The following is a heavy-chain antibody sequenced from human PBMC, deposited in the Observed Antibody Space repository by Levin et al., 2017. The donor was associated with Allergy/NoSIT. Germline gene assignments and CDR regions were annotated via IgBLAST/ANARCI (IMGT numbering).Heavy chain of an antibody. V-gene: IGHV4-59*01. CDR1: GGSMSNFY. CDR3: ARVSSVVAVDF. Sequence: SETLSLTCTVSGGSMSNFYWTWIRQPPGKGLEWIGYIHDRGTTNYNSSLKSRLTMSLETSKSQFSLNLNSVTAADTAVYYCARVSSVVAVDFWGRGTLVTVSS. CDR2: IHDRGTT. D-gene: IGHD2-15*01. J-gene: IGHJ4*02.